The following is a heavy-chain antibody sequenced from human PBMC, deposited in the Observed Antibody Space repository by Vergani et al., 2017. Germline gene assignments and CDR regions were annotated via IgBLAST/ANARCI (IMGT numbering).Heavy chain of an antibody. V-gene: IGHV3-21*01. CDR1: GFTFSSYS. J-gene: IGHJ4*02. D-gene: IGHD3-22*01. Sequence: EVQLVESGGGLVKPGGSLRLSCAASGFTFSSYSMNWVRQAPGKGLEWVSSISSSGSTIYYADSVKGRFTISRDNAKNSLYLQMNSLRAEDTAVYYCAAGPYYYDGSNDYWGQGTLVTVSS. CDR3: AAGPYYYDGSNDY. CDR2: ISSSGSTI.